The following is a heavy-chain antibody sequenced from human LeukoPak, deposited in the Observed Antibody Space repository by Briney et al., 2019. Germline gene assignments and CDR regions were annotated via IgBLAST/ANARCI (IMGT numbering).Heavy chain of an antibody. V-gene: IGHV4-34*01. D-gene: IGHD6-6*01. J-gene: IGHJ4*02. CDR3: ARGQSPFVSSSSYFGY. CDR2: INHSGST. CDR1: GGSSSGYY. Sequence: SESLSLTCAVYGGSSSGYYWSWIRQPPGKGLGWIGEINHSGSTNYNPSLKSRVTISVDTSKNQFSLKLSSVTAADTAVYYCARGQSPFVSSSSYFGYWGQGTLVTVSS.